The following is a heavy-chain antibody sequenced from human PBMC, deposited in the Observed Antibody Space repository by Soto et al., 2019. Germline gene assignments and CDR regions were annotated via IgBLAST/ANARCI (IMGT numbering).Heavy chain of an antibody. CDR3: ARLDCVTTTCQFDY. D-gene: IGHD1-1*01. Sequence: PSETLSLTCTVSGGSVSSDNYYWGWIRQPPGKGLEWIAYIYYSGSTNSNPSLYGRVTLSVDTSKNQFSLKLTSMTAADTAVYYCARLDCVTTTCQFDYWGQGTLVTVSS. CDR2: IYYSGST. V-gene: IGHV4-61*01. CDR1: GGSVSSDNYY. J-gene: IGHJ4*02.